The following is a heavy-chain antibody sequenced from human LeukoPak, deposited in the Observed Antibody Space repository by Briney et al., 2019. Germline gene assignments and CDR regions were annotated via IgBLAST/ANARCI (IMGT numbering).Heavy chain of an antibody. D-gene: IGHD7-27*01. CDR2: ISGSGGST. J-gene: IGHJ6*02. CDR3: AKDLGTGTHCYYYGMDV. CDR1: GFTFSSYA. Sequence: GGSLRLSCAASGFTFSSYAMSWVRQAPGKGLEWVSAISGSGGSTYYADSVKGRFTISRDNSKNTLYLQMNSLRAEDTAVYYCAKDLGTGTHCYYYGMDVWGQGTTVTVSS. V-gene: IGHV3-23*01.